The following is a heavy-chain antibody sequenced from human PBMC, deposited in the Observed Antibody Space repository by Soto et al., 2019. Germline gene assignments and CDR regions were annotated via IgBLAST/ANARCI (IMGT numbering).Heavy chain of an antibody. CDR1: GFTFSSYS. Sequence: PGGSLRLSCAASGFTFSSYSMNWVRQAPGKGLEWVSSISSSSTYIYYADSVKGRFTISRDNAKNSLYLQMNSLRAEDTAMYYCAREYYDSSGYSIFDIWGQGTMVTVSS. D-gene: IGHD3-22*01. V-gene: IGHV3-21*04. J-gene: IGHJ3*02. CDR2: ISSSSTYI. CDR3: AREYYDSSGYSIFDI.